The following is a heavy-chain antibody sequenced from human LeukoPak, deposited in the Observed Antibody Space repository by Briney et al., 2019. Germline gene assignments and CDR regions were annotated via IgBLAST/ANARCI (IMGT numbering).Heavy chain of an antibody. Sequence: GGSLRLSCAASGFTFSSYWMNWVRQAPGKGLVWVTRIASDGSSTTYADSVKGRFSISRDNAKNTLYLQMNSLRVEDTAVYYCARGRPHGNDYWGQGTLVTVSS. V-gene: IGHV3-74*01. CDR2: IASDGSST. D-gene: IGHD4-23*01. J-gene: IGHJ4*02. CDR3: ARGRPHGNDY. CDR1: GFTFSSYW.